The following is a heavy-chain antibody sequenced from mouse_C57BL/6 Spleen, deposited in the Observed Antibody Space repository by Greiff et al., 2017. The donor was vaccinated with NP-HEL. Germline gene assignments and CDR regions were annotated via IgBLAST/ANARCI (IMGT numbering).Heavy chain of an antibody. D-gene: IGHD1-1*01. J-gene: IGHJ2*01. CDR3: ARIYYYGSSSYYFDY. Sequence: EVKLMESGGGLVQPGESLKLSCESNEYEFPSHDMSWVRKTPEKRLELVAAINSDGGSTYYPDTMERRFIISRDNTKKTLYLQMSSLRSEDTALYYCARIYYYGSSSYYFDYWGQGTTLTVSS. CDR1: EYEFPSHD. V-gene: IGHV5-2*01. CDR2: INSDGGST.